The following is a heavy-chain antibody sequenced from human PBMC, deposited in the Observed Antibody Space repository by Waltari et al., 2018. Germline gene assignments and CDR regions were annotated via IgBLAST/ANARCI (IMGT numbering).Heavy chain of an antibody. Sequence: EVQLVRSGAEVKKPEESLRISCEGSGYSFTSHWVSWVRQMPGTGLEWGGRIAPSEPFTTYGPACEGHVPISVDQSLRTAYLQWDSLKASDTAIYYCVRHRTTYPLEIDYWGQGTLVTVSS. CDR2: IAPSEPFT. J-gene: IGHJ4*02. D-gene: IGHD2-2*01. CDR3: VRHRTTYPLEIDY. CDR1: GYSFTSHW. V-gene: IGHV5-10-1*01.